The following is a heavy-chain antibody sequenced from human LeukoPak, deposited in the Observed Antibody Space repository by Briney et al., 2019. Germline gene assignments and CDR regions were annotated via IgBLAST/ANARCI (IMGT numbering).Heavy chain of an antibody. V-gene: IGHV1-18*01. Sequence: ASVKVSCKASGYTFTSYGISWVRQAPGQGLEWMGWISAYNGNTNYAQKLQSRVTMTTDTSTSTAYMELRSLRSDDTAVYYCAISLEYSSSWYANWFDPWGQGTLVTVSS. CDR2: ISAYNGNT. D-gene: IGHD6-13*01. J-gene: IGHJ5*02. CDR1: GYTFTSYG. CDR3: AISLEYSSSWYANWFDP.